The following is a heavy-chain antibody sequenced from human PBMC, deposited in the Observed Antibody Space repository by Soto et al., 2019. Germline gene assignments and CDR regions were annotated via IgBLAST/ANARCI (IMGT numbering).Heavy chain of an antibody. D-gene: IGHD6-13*01. J-gene: IGHJ4*02. CDR1: GFTFSTYS. V-gene: IGHV3-21*01. CDR2: ISSSSSYI. Sequence: EVQLVESGGGLDKPGGSLRLSCAASGFTFSTYSMNWVRQAPGKGLEWVSSISSSSSYIYYADSVKGRFTISRDNAKNSLYLQVNSLRAEDTAVYYCAREGIAAALDYWGQGTLVTVSS. CDR3: AREGIAAALDY.